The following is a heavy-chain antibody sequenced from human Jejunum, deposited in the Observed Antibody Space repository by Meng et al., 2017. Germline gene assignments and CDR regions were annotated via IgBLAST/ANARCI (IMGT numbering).Heavy chain of an antibody. D-gene: IGHD2-21*02. CDR2: IYPGDSET. CDR3: ARWGEYCGGDCHSNWFDP. Sequence: GESLKISCKGSGYSFTTYWIGWVRQMPGKGLEWMGIIYPGDSETRYSPSFQGRVTISADKSISTAYLQWSSLKASDTAMYYCARWGEYCGGDCHSNWFDPWGQGTLVTVSS. V-gene: IGHV5-51*01. CDR1: GYSFTTYW. J-gene: IGHJ5*02.